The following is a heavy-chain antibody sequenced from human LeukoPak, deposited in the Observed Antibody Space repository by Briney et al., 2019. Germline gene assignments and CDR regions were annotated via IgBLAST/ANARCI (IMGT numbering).Heavy chain of an antibody. V-gene: IGHV3-21*01. J-gene: IGHJ6*02. CDR3: ARDGPTRAGYYYYGMDV. Sequence: PGGSLRLSCAASGFTFSSYSMNWVRQAPGKGLEWVSSISSSSSYIYYADSVKGRFTISRDNAKNSLYLQMNSLRAEDTAVYYCARDGPTRAGYYYYGMDVWGQGTTVTVSS. CDR2: ISSSSSYI. CDR1: GFTFSSYS.